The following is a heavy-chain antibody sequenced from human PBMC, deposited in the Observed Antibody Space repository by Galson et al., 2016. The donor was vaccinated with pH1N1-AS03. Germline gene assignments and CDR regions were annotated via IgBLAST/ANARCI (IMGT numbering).Heavy chain of an antibody. J-gene: IGHJ6*02. Sequence: SETLSLTCTVSGDSLNSKIHYWAWIRQPPGKGLEWIGSLYYDGHTNYNPSLKSRISMSVDTSKNQLSLILNSVTAADTAVYFCARHYAWYYDFHLDVWGRGTTVTVSS. V-gene: IGHV4-39*01. D-gene: IGHD3/OR15-3a*01. CDR3: ARHYAWYYDFHLDV. CDR2: LYYDGHT. CDR1: GDSLNSKIHY.